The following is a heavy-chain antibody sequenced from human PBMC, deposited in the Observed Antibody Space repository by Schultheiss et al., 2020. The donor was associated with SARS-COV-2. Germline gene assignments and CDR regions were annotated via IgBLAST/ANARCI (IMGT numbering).Heavy chain of an antibody. CDR2: INHSGST. CDR1: GGSFSGYY. J-gene: IGHJ3*02. CDR3: ARAITGPHAFDI. V-gene: IGHV4-34*01. Sequence: GSLRLSCAVYGGSFSGYYWSWIRQPPGKGLEWIGEINHSGSTNYNPSLKSRVTISVDTSKNQFSLKLSSVTAADTAVYYCARAITGPHAFDIWGQGTMVTVSS. D-gene: IGHD1-14*01.